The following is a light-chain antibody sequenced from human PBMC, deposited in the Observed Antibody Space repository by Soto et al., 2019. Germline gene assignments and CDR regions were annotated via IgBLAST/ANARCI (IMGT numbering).Light chain of an antibody. J-gene: IGKJ5*01. CDR1: QSVSSN. V-gene: IGKV3-15*01. CDR3: QQYENLPT. Sequence: IVLTQSPASLSVSPRERVILSWRASQSVSSNLAGYQQKPGQAPRRLIYGASTRATGIPDRFSGSGSGTDFTLTISRLEPEDSAVYYCQQYENLPTFGQGTRLEIK. CDR2: GAS.